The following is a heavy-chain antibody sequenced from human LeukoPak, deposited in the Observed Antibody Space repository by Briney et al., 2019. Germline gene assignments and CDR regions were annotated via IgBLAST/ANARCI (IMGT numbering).Heavy chain of an antibody. J-gene: IGHJ5*02. CDR1: GHNFTTYD. D-gene: IGHD3-9*01. V-gene: IGHV1-8*01. CDR3: ARSLSVGRNFDWISKKFDNWFDP. CDR2: MNPNSGNT. Sequence: ASVKVSCKASGHNFTTYDINWVRQATGQGLEWMGWMNPNSGNTGYAQKFQVRVTMTRNTSISTVYMELSSLTSEDTAVYYCARSLSVGRNFDWISKKFDNWFDPWGQGTLVTVSS.